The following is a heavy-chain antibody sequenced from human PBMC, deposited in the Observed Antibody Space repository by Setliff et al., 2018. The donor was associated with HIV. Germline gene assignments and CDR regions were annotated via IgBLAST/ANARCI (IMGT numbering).Heavy chain of an antibody. CDR2: WDGGST. Sequence: WDGGSTYYADSVEGRFTISRDNSKNSLYLQMNSLRTEDTALYYCVKDRTIFGVVLAYFDYWGQGTLVTVSS. V-gene: IGHV3-43*01. J-gene: IGHJ4*02. D-gene: IGHD3-3*01. CDR3: VKDRTIFGVVLAYFDY.